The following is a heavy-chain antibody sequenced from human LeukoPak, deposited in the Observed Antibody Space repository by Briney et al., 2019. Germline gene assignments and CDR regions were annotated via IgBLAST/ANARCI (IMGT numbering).Heavy chain of an antibody. J-gene: IGHJ4*02. V-gene: IGHV3-23*01. CDR1: GFTFSSYA. Sequence: GGSLRLSCAASGFTFSSYAMSWVRQAPGKGLEWVSAISGSGGSTYYADSVKGRFTISRDNSKNTLYLQMNSLRAEDTAVYYCVKAPAYYFDSSGYYSPFDDWGQGTLVTVSS. CDR3: VKAPAYYFDSSGYYSPFDD. D-gene: IGHD3-22*01. CDR2: ISGSGGST.